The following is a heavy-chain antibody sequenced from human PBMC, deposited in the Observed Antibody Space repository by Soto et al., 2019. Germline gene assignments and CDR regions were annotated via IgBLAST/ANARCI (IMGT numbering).Heavy chain of an antibody. CDR2: VSGNGENT. D-gene: IGHD6-13*01. Sequence: EGQLLESGGNLVQPGRSLRLSCTASGFNFTYNAMSWVRQAPGKGLQWVSTVSGNGENTYYAESVRGRFTISRDTSKNTLYLQMNSLRVEDTAVYYCASHKQISDPSWVDWFDPWGQGILVTVSS. J-gene: IGHJ5*02. CDR1: GFNFTYNA. CDR3: ASHKQISDPSWVDWFDP. V-gene: IGHV3-23*01.